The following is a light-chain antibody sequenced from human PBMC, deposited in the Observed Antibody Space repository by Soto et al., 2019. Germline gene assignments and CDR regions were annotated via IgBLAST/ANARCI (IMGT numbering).Light chain of an antibody. Sequence: DIQMTQSPSSVSASVGDRVTITCRASQPIVSWLAWYQQKPGRAPKLLIYAASTLQSGVPSRFNGSGSGTDFTLTINSLQAEDFATYYCQQAYSFPVTFGQGTRLEI. CDR2: AAS. CDR3: QQAYSFPVT. CDR1: QPIVSW. V-gene: IGKV1-12*01. J-gene: IGKJ5*01.